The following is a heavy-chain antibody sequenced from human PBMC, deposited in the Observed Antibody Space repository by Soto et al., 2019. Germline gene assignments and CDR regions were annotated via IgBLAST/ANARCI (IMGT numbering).Heavy chain of an antibody. CDR1: GFTFSSYG. D-gene: IGHD7-27*01. CDR3: ARAQKPERSLTHDAFDI. CDR2: IWYDGSNK. J-gene: IGHJ3*02. Sequence: QVQLVESGGGVVQPGRSLRLSCAASGFTFSSYGMHWVRQAPGKGLEWVAVIWYDGSNKYYADSVKGRFTISRDNSKNTLYLQMNSVRAEDTAVYYCARAQKPERSLTHDAFDIWGQGTMVTVSS. V-gene: IGHV3-33*01.